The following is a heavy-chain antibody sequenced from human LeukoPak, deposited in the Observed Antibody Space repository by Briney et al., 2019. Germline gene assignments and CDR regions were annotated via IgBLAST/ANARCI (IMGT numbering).Heavy chain of an antibody. D-gene: IGHD3-3*01. CDR3: ASFLDYYYYYMDV. CDR2: IYYSGST. J-gene: IGHJ6*03. Sequence: SETLSLTCTVSGGSISSSSYYWGWIRQPPGKGLEWIGSIYYSGSTYYNPSLKSRVTISVDTSKNQFSLKLSSVTAADTAVYFCASFLDYYYYYMDVWGKGTTVTISS. V-gene: IGHV4-39*01. CDR1: GGSISSSSYY.